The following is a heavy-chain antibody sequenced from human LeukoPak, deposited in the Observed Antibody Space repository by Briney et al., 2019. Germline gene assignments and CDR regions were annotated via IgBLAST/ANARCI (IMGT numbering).Heavy chain of an antibody. CDR3: ARDSGFGDAYWYFDL. V-gene: IGHV3-74*01. Sequence: GRSLRLSCAASGFTLTKYWMGWVRHGAGRGRVWLSCIQPDGRNATYADSVTGRLSISRDNAKNTLSLQMNSLRAADTAVYYCARDSGFGDAYWYFDLWGRGTLVTVSS. CDR1: GFTLTKYW. CDR2: IQPDGRNA. D-gene: IGHD4-17*01. J-gene: IGHJ2*01.